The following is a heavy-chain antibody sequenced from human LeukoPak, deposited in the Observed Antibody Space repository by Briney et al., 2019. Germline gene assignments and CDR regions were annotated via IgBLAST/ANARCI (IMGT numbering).Heavy chain of an antibody. Sequence: SETLSLTCTVSGGSISSYYWSWIRQPPGKGLEWIGYMYYRGNTNYDPSLNSRVTISIDTPNNQFSPKLSSVTAADTAVYYCATGVHGIAAAGDYYFDYWGQGTLVTVSS. D-gene: IGHD6-13*01. J-gene: IGHJ4*02. CDR2: MYYRGNT. CDR1: GGSISSYY. V-gene: IGHV4-59*01. CDR3: ATGVHGIAAAGDYYFDY.